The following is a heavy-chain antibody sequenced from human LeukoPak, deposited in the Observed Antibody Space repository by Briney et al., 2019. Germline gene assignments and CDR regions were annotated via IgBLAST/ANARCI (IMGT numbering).Heavy chain of an antibody. CDR1: SYTFTRYG. D-gene: IGHD1-26*01. Sequence: ASVKVSCKASSYTFTRYGISWVRQAPGQGLEWMGWISGSNGNTNYAQKFQGRVSMTADTSTSTAYMELRSLRSDDTAVYYCARSGHGTYYYFDYWGQGTLVTVSS. V-gene: IGHV1-18*01. CDR2: ISGSNGNT. CDR3: ARSGHGTYYYFDY. J-gene: IGHJ4*02.